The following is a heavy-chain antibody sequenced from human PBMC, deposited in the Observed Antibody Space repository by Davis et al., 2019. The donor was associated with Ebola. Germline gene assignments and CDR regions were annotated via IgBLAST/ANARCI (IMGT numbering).Heavy chain of an antibody. CDR2: ISYDGSNK. Sequence: GGSLRLSCAASGFTFSSYAMHWVRQAPGKGLEWVAVISYDGSNKYYADSVKGRFTISRNNSKNTLYLQMNSLRAEDTAVYYCARGGGTLSPYYGMDVWGQGTTVTVSS. CDR3: ARGGGTLSPYYGMDV. D-gene: IGHD2-15*01. CDR1: GFTFSSYA. V-gene: IGHV3-30-3*01. J-gene: IGHJ6*02.